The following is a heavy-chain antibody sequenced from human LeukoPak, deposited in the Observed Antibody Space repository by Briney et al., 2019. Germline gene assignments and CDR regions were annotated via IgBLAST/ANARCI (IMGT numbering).Heavy chain of an antibody. CDR3: ARTVDSSGFDVFDI. V-gene: IGHV4-61*02. D-gene: IGHD3-22*01. CDR1: GGSISSGSYC. Sequence: SETLSLTCTVSGGSISSGSYCWTWIRQPAGKTLEWIGRIYTTGNVNYTPSLKSRVTISMDTSKNQFSLILTSVTAADTAVYYCARTVDSSGFDVFDIWGQGTMVTVSS. CDR2: IYTTGNV. J-gene: IGHJ3*02.